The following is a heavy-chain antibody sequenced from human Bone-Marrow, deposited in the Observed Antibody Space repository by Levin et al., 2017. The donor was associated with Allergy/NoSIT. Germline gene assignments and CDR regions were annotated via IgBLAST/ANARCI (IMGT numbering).Heavy chain of an antibody. CDR1: GYTFTSYY. CDR3: GRVNRRLQRGYTAPPGY. V-gene: IGHV1-46*01. Sequence: ASVKVSCKASGYTFTSYYVHWVRQAPGHGLEWMGMFNPRGPGTTYSQNFQGRVTMTSDTSTSTLYMELTSLTSEDTAVYFCGRVNRRLQRGYTAPPGYWGQGTQVTVSS. CDR2: FNPRGPGT. J-gene: IGHJ4*02. D-gene: IGHD3-16*02.